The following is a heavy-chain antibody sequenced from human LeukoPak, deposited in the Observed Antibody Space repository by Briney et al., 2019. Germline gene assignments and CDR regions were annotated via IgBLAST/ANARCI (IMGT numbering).Heavy chain of an antibody. V-gene: IGHV4-61*01. CDR2: SHYSGKT. D-gene: IGHD7-27*01. CDR3: ARLGQPNAFDI. CDR1: GDSVSSGSYY. Sequence: SETLSLTCTVSGDSVSSGSYYWSWIRQPPGKGLECIGYSHYSGKTNYIPSLKSRVAISVDTSKSQFSLKLTSVTAADTALYYCARLGQPNAFDIWGQGTMVTVSS. J-gene: IGHJ3*02.